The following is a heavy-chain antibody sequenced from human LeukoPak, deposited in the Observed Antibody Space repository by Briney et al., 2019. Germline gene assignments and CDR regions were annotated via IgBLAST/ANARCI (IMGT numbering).Heavy chain of an antibody. Sequence: GGSLRLSCAASGFTFSDYYMSWIRQAPGKGLEWVSYVSSSGSTIYYADSVKGRFTISRDNAKNSLYLQMKSLRAEDRAVDYCGRGPSTPSVDYWGRGPLVTVSS. CDR3: GRGPSTPSVDY. D-gene: IGHD6-6*01. V-gene: IGHV3-11*01. J-gene: IGHJ4*02. CDR1: GFTFSDYY. CDR2: VSSSGSTI.